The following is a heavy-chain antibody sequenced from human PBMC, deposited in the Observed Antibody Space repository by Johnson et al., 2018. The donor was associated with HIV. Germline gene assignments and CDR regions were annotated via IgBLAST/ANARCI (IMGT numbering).Heavy chain of an antibody. CDR1: GFAFHAYG. D-gene: IGHD1-26*01. CDR3: ARYSGSYLPDAFDI. Sequence: QVQLVESGGGVVQPGGSLTLSCAASGFAFHAYGMHWVRQAPGKGLEWVTFIRYDGSNKYYADSVNGRFTISRDNSKNTLYLQMNSLSTEDTAVYYCARYSGSYLPDAFDIWGQGTMVTVSS. V-gene: IGHV3-30*02. CDR2: IRYDGSNK. J-gene: IGHJ3*02.